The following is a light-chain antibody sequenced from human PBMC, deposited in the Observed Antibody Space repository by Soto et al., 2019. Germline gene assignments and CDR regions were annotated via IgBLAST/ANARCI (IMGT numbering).Light chain of an antibody. CDR2: EGS. Sequence: ALTQPASVSGSPGQSITISCTGTSSDVGSYNLVSWYQQHPGKAPKLMIYEGSKRPSGVSNRFSGSKSGNTASLTISGLQAEDEADYYCCSYAGSSSSYVFGTGTKLTVL. J-gene: IGLJ1*01. CDR3: CSYAGSSSSYV. V-gene: IGLV2-23*01. CDR1: SSDVGSYNL.